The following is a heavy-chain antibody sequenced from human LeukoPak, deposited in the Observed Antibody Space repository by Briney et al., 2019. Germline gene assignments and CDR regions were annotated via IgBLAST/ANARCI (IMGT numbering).Heavy chain of an antibody. CDR1: GFIFSTNW. J-gene: IGHJ4*02. V-gene: IGHV3-7*03. Sequence: GGSLRLSCAASGFIFSTNWMSWFRQAPGKGLEWVAHIKPDGSETYYVDSVKGRFTISRDNAKNSLYLQMYSLRSDDTAVYYCARVFLDLAYYYDSRYGIFDYWGQGTLVTVSS. D-gene: IGHD3-22*01. CDR3: ARVFLDLAYYYDSRYGIFDY. CDR2: IKPDGSET.